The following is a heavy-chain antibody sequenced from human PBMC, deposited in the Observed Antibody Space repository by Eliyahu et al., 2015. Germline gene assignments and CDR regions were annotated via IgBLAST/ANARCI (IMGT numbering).Heavy chain of an antibody. CDR3: ARVYXS. Sequence: EVQLVESGGGLVKPGGSLRLSCAASGFTFSSSTMNWVRXAPGKGREWVSSXSSSSSYMXHADSVKGRFTISRDNAXNSLYLQMNSLRTEDTAVYYCARVYXSWGQGTLVTVSS. J-gene: IGHJ4*02. CDR1: GFTFSSST. V-gene: IGHV3-21*01. CDR2: XSSSSSYM.